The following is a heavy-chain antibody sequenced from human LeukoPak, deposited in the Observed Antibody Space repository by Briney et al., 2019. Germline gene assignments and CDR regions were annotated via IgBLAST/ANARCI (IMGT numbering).Heavy chain of an antibody. D-gene: IGHD5-18*01. V-gene: IGHV3-74*01. Sequence: GGSLRLSCAAYGFTFSSYWMHWVRQAPGKGLVWVSRINSDGSSTSYADSVKGRFTISRDNAKNTLYLQMNSLRAEDTAVYYCAGSNSYGYIRDDYWGQGTLVTVSS. CDR3: AGSNSYGYIRDDY. CDR2: INSDGSST. CDR1: GFTFSSYW. J-gene: IGHJ4*02.